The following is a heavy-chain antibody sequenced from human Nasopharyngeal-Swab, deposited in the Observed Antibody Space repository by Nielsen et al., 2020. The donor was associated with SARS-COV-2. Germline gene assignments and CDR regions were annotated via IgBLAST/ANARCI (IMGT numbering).Heavy chain of an antibody. Sequence: GGSLRLSCVASGFTFSGYTMNWVRQAPGKGLEWISSISSTTPYIYYADSVKGRFTISRDNAKNSLYLQMNSLRAEDTAVYYCARGEGYYDSSGYGWAFDIWGQGTLVTVSS. CDR1: GFTFSGYT. CDR3: ARGEGYYDSSGYGWAFDI. CDR2: ISSTTPYI. J-gene: IGHJ3*02. V-gene: IGHV3-21*01. D-gene: IGHD3-22*01.